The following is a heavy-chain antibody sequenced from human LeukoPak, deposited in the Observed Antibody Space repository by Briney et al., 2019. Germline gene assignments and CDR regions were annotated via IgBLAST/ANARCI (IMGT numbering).Heavy chain of an antibody. V-gene: IGHV1-46*01. Sequence: ASVKVSCKASGYTFTSYYMHWVRQAPGQGLSWMGIINPSGGSTSIAQKSQGRVTITRDTSTSTVYMELSSTRSEARAVYYCARESERRSERFDPWGQGTLVTVSS. J-gene: IGHJ5*02. CDR3: ARESERRSERFDP. CDR1: GYTFTSYY. CDR2: INPSGGST. D-gene: IGHD1-1*01.